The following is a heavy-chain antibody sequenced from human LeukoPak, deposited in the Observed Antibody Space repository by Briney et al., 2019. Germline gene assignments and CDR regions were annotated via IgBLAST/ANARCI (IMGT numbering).Heavy chain of an antibody. Sequence: SETLSLTCTVSGGFISSYYWSWNRQPPGKGLEWIGYINYSGSTNYNPSLKSRVTISVDTSKNQFSLKLSSVTAADTAVYYCASWDGYSRNYWGQGTLVTVSS. J-gene: IGHJ4*02. D-gene: IGHD5-24*01. CDR2: INYSGST. CDR3: ASWDGYSRNY. V-gene: IGHV4-59*01. CDR1: GGFISSYY.